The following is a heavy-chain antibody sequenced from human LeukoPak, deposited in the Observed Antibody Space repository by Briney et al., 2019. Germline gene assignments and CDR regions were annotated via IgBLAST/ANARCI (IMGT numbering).Heavy chain of an antibody. CDR1: GGTFSSYA. D-gene: IGHD3-9*01. Sequence: SVKVSCKASGGTFSSYAISWVRHAPGQGLEWMGGIIPIFGTANYAQKFQGRVTITADESTSTAYMELRSLRSDDTAVYYCARDFDWLSPIDYWGQGTLVTVSS. J-gene: IGHJ4*02. V-gene: IGHV1-69*13. CDR3: ARDFDWLSPIDY. CDR2: IIPIFGTA.